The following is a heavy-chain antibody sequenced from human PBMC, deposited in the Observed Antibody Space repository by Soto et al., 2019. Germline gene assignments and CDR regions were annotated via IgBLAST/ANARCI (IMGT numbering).Heavy chain of an antibody. CDR3: ARIIVSGGLDY. J-gene: IGHJ4*02. V-gene: IGHV3-23*01. Sequence: EVQLLESGGGLLQPGGSLRLSCAASGFTFSSYAMAWVRQAPGKGLEWVSSLDSTGTATYYADSVKGRFTISRDNSWNTISLQMNGLRADDTAVFYCARIIVSGGLDYWGQGTLVTVSS. D-gene: IGHD2-15*01. CDR1: GFTFSSYA. CDR2: LDSTGTAT.